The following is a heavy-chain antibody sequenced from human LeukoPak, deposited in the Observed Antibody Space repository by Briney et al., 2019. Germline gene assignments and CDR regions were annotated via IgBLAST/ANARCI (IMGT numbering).Heavy chain of an antibody. V-gene: IGHV3-23*01. D-gene: IGHD1-1*01. J-gene: IGHJ5*02. CDR2: ISTDGGRT. Sequence: GGSLRISCAASGFIFSSYTMSWVRQAPGKGLEWVSAISTDGGRTIYADSVKGRFTISRDNSKNTLYLEMNSLRADDTAVYYCAKRGNTISFFDPWGQGTLVTVSS. CDR3: AKRGNTISFFDP. CDR1: GFIFSSYT.